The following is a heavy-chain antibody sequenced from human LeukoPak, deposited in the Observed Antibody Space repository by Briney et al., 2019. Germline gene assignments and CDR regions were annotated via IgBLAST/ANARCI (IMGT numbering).Heavy chain of an antibody. CDR3: ARDHYDSSGYYHDY. V-gene: IGHV3-53*01. D-gene: IGHD3-22*01. Sequence: GRSLRLSCAASGFTVSSNYMSWVRQAPGKGLEWVSVIYRGGSTYYADSVKGRFTISRDNSKNTLYLQMNSLRAEDTAVYYCARDHYDSSGYYHDYWGQGTLVTVSS. CDR1: GFTVSSNY. J-gene: IGHJ4*02. CDR2: IYRGGST.